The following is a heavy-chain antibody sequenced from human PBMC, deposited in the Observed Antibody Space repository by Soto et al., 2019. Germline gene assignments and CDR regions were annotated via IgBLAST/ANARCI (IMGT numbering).Heavy chain of an antibody. J-gene: IGHJ4*02. CDR3: ARDLAAYYFDY. V-gene: IGHV1-69*08. CDR1: GGTFSSYT. CDR2: IIPILGIA. Sequence: QVQLVQSGAEVKKPGSSVKVSCKASGGTFSSYTISWVRQAPGQGLEWMGRIIPILGIANYAQKFQGRVTITADKSTSTAYMELSSLRSEDTPVYYCARDLAAYYFDYWGQGTLVTVSS. D-gene: IGHD6-25*01.